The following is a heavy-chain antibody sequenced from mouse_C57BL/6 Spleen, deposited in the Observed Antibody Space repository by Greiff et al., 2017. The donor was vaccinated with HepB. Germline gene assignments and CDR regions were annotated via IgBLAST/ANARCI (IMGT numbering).Heavy chain of an antibody. J-gene: IGHJ1*03. Sequence: QVQLQQSGAELVMPGASVKLSCKASGYTFTSYWMHWVKQRPGQGLEWIGEIDPSDSYTNYNQKFKGKSTLTVDKSSSTAYMQLSSLTSEDSSVYYCAREDLLLDWYFDVWGTGTTVTVSS. CDR1: GYTFTSYW. D-gene: IGHD1-1*01. CDR3: AREDLLLDWYFDV. CDR2: IDPSDSYT. V-gene: IGHV1-69*01.